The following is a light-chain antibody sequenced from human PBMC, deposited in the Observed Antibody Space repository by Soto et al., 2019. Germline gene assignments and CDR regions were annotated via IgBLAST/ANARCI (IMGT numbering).Light chain of an antibody. Sequence: DIQLTQSPSFLSASVGDRVTITCRASQDISSYLAWYQQRPGKVPRFLTHSASTLQSGVPSRFRATGSGTTFTLTISSLQPEDIATYYCQQLNRLPRTFGQGTKVEV. CDR1: QDISSY. CDR3: QQLNRLPRT. CDR2: SAS. V-gene: IGKV1-9*01. J-gene: IGKJ1*01.